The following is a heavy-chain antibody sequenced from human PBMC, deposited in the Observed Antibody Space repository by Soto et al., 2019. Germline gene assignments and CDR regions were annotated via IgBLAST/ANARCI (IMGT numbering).Heavy chain of an antibody. CDR2: ISYDGSNK. V-gene: IGHV3-30*18. CDR1: GFTFSSYG. J-gene: IGHJ4*02. CDR3: AKLGRLYGDYGYFDY. Sequence: GGSLRLSCAASGFTFSSYGMHWVRQAPGKGLEWVAVISYDGSNKYYADSVKGRFTISRDNSKNTLYLQMNSLRAEDTAVYYCAKLGRLYGDYGYFDYWGQGTLVTVSS. D-gene: IGHD4-17*01.